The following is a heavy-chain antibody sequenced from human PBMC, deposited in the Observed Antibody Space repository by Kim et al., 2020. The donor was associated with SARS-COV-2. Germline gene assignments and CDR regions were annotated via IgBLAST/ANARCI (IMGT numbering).Heavy chain of an antibody. D-gene: IGHD3-22*01. V-gene: IGHV1-18*01. Sequence: AQKLQGRVTMTTDTSTSTAYMELRSLRSDDTAVYYCARGTRGSGYVWFDPWGQGTLVTVSS. J-gene: IGHJ5*02. CDR3: ARGTRGSGYVWFDP.